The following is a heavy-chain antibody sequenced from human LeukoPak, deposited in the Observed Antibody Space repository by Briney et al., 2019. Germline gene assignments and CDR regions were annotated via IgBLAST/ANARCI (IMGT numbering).Heavy chain of an antibody. D-gene: IGHD2-2*01. V-gene: IGHV1-18*01. Sequence: ASVKVSCKAPGYTFTSYGISWVRQAPGQGLEWMGWISAYNGNTNYAQKLQGRVTMTTDTSTSTAYMELRSLRSDDTAVYYCARDQVSVVVVPAANWFDPWGQGTLVTVSS. CDR1: GYTFTSYG. J-gene: IGHJ5*02. CDR3: ARDQVSVVVVPAANWFDP. CDR2: ISAYNGNT.